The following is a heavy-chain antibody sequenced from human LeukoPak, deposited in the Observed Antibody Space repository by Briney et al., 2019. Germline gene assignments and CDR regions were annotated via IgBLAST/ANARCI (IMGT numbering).Heavy chain of an antibody. V-gene: IGHV4-34*01. CDR2: INHSRST. CDR1: AGSFSGYY. CDR3: ARGVGTPRYLGY. Sequence: PSETLSLTCAVYAGSFSGYYWSWIRQPPGKGLEWIGEINHSRSTNYNPSLKSRVTISVDTSKSQFSLKLSSVTAADTAVYYCARGVGTPRYLGYWGQGTLVTVSS. D-gene: IGHD7-27*01. J-gene: IGHJ4*02.